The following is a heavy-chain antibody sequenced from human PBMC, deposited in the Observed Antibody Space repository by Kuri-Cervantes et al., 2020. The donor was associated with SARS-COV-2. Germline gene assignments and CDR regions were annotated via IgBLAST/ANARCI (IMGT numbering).Heavy chain of an antibody. CDR1: GYTFTSYY. Sequence: ASVKVSCKASGYTFTSYYMYWVRQAPGQGLEWMGIINPSGGSTSYAQKFQGRVTMTRDTSTSTAYMELSSLRSEDTAVYYCASPWGNYYDSSGSSYYGMDVWGQGTTVTVSS. D-gene: IGHD3-22*01. V-gene: IGHV1-46*01. J-gene: IGHJ6*02. CDR3: ASPWGNYYDSSGSSYYGMDV. CDR2: INPSGGST.